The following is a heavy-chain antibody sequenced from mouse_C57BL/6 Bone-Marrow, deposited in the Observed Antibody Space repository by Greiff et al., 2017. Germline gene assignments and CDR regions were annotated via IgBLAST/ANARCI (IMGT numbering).Heavy chain of an antibody. J-gene: IGHJ2*01. Sequence: QVQLQQPGAELVRPGTSVKLSCKASGYTFTSYWMHWVKQRPGQGLEWIGVIDPSDSYTNYNQKFKGKATLTVEPSSSTAYMQLSSLTSEDSAVYYCARANYYSNLDYWGQGTTLTVSS. D-gene: IGHD2-5*01. CDR2: IDPSDSYT. V-gene: IGHV1-59*01. CDR1: GYTFTSYW. CDR3: ARANYYSNLDY.